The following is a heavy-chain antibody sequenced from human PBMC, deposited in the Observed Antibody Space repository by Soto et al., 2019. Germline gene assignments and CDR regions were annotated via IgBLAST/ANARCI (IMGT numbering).Heavy chain of an antibody. V-gene: IGHV4-39*01. CDR2: IYYSGST. CDR1: GGSISSSSYY. J-gene: IGHJ6*03. Sequence: SETLSLTCTVSGGSISSSSYYWGWIRQPPGKGLEWIGSIYYSGSTYYNPSLKSRVTISVDTSKNQFSLKLSSVTAADTAVYYCARLYSYYYYMDVWGKGAAVTVSS. D-gene: IGHD2-21*01. CDR3: ARLYSYYYYMDV.